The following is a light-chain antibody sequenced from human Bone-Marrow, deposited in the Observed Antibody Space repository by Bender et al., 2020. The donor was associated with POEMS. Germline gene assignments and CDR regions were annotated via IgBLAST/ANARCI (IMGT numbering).Light chain of an antibody. CDR1: SSNIGAHA. J-gene: IGLJ3*02. CDR2: SSH. CDR3: AVWDDSLNGWV. Sequence: QSVLTQPPSASGTPGQRVIISCSGGSSNIGAHAVNWYQHLPGTAPKLLIYSSHRRPSEVPDRFSGSRSGTSASLAMSGLQSEDEADYYCAVWDDSLNGWVFGGGTKLTVL. V-gene: IGLV1-44*01.